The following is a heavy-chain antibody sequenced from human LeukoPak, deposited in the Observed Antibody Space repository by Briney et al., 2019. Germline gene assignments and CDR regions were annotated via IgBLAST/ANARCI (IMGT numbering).Heavy chain of an antibody. CDR1: GGSFSGYY. Sequence: SETLSLTCAVYGGSFSGYYWSWIRQPPGKGLELIGEINHSGSTNYNPSLKSRVTISVDTSKNQFSLKLSSVTAADTAVYYCARDISIAAAGTRYFQHWGQGTLVTVSS. CDR3: ARDISIAAAGTRYFQH. J-gene: IGHJ1*01. CDR2: INHSGST. D-gene: IGHD6-13*01. V-gene: IGHV4-34*01.